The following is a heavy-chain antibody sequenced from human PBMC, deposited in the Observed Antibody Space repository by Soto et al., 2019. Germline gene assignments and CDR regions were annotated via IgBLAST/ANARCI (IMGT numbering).Heavy chain of an antibody. CDR1: GFTFSSYG. CDR3: AKDAGDIVVVVAATYYYYGMDV. V-gene: IGHV3-30*18. D-gene: IGHD2-15*01. Sequence: QVQLVESGGGVVQPGRSLRLSCAASGFTFSSYGMHWVRQAPGKGLEWVAVISYDGSNKYYADSVKGRFTISRDNSKNTLYLQMNSLRAEDTAVYYCAKDAGDIVVVVAATYYYYGMDVWGQGTTVTVSS. J-gene: IGHJ6*02. CDR2: ISYDGSNK.